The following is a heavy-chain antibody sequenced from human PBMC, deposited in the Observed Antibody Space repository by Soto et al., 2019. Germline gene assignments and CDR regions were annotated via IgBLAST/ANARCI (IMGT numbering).Heavy chain of an antibody. V-gene: IGHV3-23*01. CDR1: GFNFRSYT. CDR3: AKDLRPDGVWDFDY. Sequence: GGSLRLSSAASGFNFRSYTMNWVRQAPGKGLEWVSGINSGGRTYYADSVKGRFTISRDDSKNTLYLQIISLRAEDTAVYYCAKDLRPDGVWDFDYWGQGTLVTSPQ. D-gene: IGHD4-17*01. J-gene: IGHJ4*02. CDR2: INSGGRT.